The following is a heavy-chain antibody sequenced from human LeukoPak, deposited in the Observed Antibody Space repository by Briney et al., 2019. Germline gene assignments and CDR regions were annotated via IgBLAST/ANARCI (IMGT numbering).Heavy chain of an antibody. V-gene: IGHV3-30-3*01. CDR1: GFTFSTYA. Sequence: GGSLRLSCAASGFTFSTYAMHWVRQAPGKGLEWVAVISFDGGNKYYADSVKGRFTISRDNSKNTLSLQMNSLRTEDTAAYYCAREFGFDYYDASAWPHDAFDIWGQGTMVTVSS. CDR3: AREFGFDYYDASAWPHDAFDI. CDR2: ISFDGGNK. D-gene: IGHD3-22*01. J-gene: IGHJ3*02.